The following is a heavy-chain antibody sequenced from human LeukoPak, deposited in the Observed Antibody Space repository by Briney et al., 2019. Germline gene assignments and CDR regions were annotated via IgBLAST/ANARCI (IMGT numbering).Heavy chain of an antibody. CDR3: AKDYYDSSGYWYYFDY. V-gene: IGHV3-23*01. Sequence: PGESLRLSCAASGFTFSSYAVSWVRQAPGKGLEWVSAISGSGGSTYYADSVKGRFTISRDNSKNTLYLQMNSLRAEDTAVYYCAKDYYDSSGYWYYFDYWGQGTLVTVSS. CDR1: GFTFSSYA. J-gene: IGHJ4*02. D-gene: IGHD3-22*01. CDR2: ISGSGGST.